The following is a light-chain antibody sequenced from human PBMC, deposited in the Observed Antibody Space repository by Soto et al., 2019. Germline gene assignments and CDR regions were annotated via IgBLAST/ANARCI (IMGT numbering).Light chain of an antibody. J-gene: IGKJ2*01. CDR1: QTVTSEY. V-gene: IGKV3-20*01. CDR3: QQYGNSPPT. CDR2: GAS. Sequence: EIVLTQSPGTLSLSPGERATLSCRASQTVTSEYLAWYQQKPGQAPRLLFYGASYRATGIPDRFSGSGSGTDFTLTISRLEPEDFAVYSCQQYGNSPPTFGQGTKLEIK.